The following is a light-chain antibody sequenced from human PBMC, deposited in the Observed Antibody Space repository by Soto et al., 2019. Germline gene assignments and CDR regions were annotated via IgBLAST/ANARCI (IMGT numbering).Light chain of an antibody. CDR2: ADS. CDR1: ESIDAW. J-gene: IGKJ1*01. CDR3: RRYRPQWT. Sequence: DIVMTQSPATLSASVGDTVTVTCRASESIDAWLAWYQQKPAHGPQLLVVADSALGLGVPSRFSGRGSGTEFTLTILRLQDFEYATCQRRRYRPQWTFGQGTKVDIK. V-gene: IGKV1-5*01.